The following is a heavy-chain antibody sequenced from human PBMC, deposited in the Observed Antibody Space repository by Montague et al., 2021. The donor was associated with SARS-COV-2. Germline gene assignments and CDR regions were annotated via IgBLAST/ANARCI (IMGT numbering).Heavy chain of an antibody. CDR2: IYYSGNT. Sequence: SETLSLTCAVSSGSINYYYLSWIRQSPGKGLEWIGYIYYSGNTNYSPSLQSRVTISVDLSKTQFSLRLTSVTAADTAVYYCARHGWGWLRLLRPFDYWGQGTLVTVSS. D-gene: IGHD5-12*01. CDR1: SGSINYYY. CDR3: ARHGWGWLRLLRPFDY. V-gene: IGHV4-59*08. J-gene: IGHJ4*02.